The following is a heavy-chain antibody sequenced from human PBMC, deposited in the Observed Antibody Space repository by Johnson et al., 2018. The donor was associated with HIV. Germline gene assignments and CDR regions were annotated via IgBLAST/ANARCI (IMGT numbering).Heavy chain of an antibody. CDR1: GFTFSDYY. CDR3: ARRAHDAFDI. Sequence: QVQLVESGGGLVKPGGSLRLSCAASGFTFSDYYMSWVRQAPGKGLEWVSVIYSGGSISYADSVKGRFTISRDNAKNSLYLQMNSLRAEDMAVYYCARRAHDAFDIWGQGTMVTVSS. V-gene: IGHV3-11*04. J-gene: IGHJ3*02. CDR2: IYSGGSI.